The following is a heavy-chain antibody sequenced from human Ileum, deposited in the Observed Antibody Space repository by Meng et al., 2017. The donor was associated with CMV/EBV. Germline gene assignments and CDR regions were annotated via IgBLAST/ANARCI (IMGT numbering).Heavy chain of an antibody. D-gene: IGHD2-2*01. CDR3: ARDPGCDGPNCYGIGWDL. V-gene: IGHV1-2*02. CDR1: GYTFTDYY. CDR2: IKLNSGGT. J-gene: IGHJ5*02. Sequence: ASVKVSCKASGYTFTDYYIHWVRQAPGQGLEWMGWIKLNSGGTRYAPKLQGRVTMTRDTSIDTAYMELNSLKSDDTAVYYCARDPGCDGPNCYGIGWDLWGQGTLVTVSS.